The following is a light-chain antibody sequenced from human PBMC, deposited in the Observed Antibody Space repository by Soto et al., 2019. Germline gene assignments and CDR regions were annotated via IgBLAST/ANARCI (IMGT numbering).Light chain of an antibody. CDR3: QQYNSYRG. Sequence: DIQMTQSPSTLSASVGDRVTITCRASQSISNWLAWLQQKPGKAPKLLIYKASSLQSGVPSRFSGSGSGTEFTLTISSLQPDDFATYYCQQYNSYRGFGQGTKVDI. CDR2: KAS. CDR1: QSISNW. V-gene: IGKV1-5*03. J-gene: IGKJ1*01.